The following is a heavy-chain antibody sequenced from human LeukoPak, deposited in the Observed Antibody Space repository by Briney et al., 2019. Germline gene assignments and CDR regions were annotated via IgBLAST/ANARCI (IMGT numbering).Heavy chain of an antibody. V-gene: IGHV3-30*04. Sequence: GGSLRLSCAASGFTFSSYAIHWVRQAPGKGLDWVALISYDGSYKYYADSVKGRFTISRDDSKNTLYLQMNSLRAEDTAVYYCAKDRAYYSDSSGYYLVRAYDYWGQGTLVTVSS. CDR1: GFTFSSYA. D-gene: IGHD3-22*01. CDR3: AKDRAYYSDSSGYYLVRAYDY. J-gene: IGHJ4*02. CDR2: ISYDGSYK.